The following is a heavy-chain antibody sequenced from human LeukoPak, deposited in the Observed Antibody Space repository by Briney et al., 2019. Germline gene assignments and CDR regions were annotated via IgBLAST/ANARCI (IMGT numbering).Heavy chain of an antibody. V-gene: IGHV1-8*01. Sequence: ASVKVSCKASGYIFTNYDINWVRQATGQGLEWMGWMNPNSGNTGFAQKFQGRVTMTRNTSKSTAYMELSSLTSEDWAVYYCARARGYSYGHSDYWGQGTLVTVSS. CDR1: GYIFTNYD. CDR2: MNPNSGNT. J-gene: IGHJ4*02. D-gene: IGHD5-18*01. CDR3: ARARGYSYGHSDY.